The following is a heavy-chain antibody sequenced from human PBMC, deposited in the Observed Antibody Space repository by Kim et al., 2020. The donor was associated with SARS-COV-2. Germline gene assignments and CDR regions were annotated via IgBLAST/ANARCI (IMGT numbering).Heavy chain of an antibody. J-gene: IGHJ5*02. CDR1: GFTFSSYG. Sequence: GGSLRLSCAASGFTFSSYGMHWVRQAPGKGLEWVAVISYDGSNKYYADSVKGRFTISRDNSKNTLYLQMNSLRAEDTAVYYCARGFNQESRLRNWFDPWG. CDR2: ISYDGSNK. D-gene: IGHD2-21*02. CDR3: ARGFNQESRLRNWFDP. V-gene: IGHV3-33*05.